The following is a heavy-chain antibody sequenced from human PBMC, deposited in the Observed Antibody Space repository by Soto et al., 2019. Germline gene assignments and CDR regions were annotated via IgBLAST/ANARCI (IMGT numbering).Heavy chain of an antibody. CDR1: GGTFSSYA. CDR2: IIPIFGTA. J-gene: IGHJ6*02. D-gene: IGHD4-17*01. Sequence: QVQLVQSGAEVKKPGSSVKVSCKASGGTFSSYAIILVRQAPGQWLEWMGGIIPIFGTANYAQKFQGRVTITADESTSTAYMELSSLRSEDTAVYYCARDSGGTTVAFGMDVWGQGTTVTVSS. V-gene: IGHV1-69*01. CDR3: ARDSGGTTVAFGMDV.